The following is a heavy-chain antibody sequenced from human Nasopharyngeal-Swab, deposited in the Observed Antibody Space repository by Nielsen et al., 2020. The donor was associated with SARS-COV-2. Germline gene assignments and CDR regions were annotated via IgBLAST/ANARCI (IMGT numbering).Heavy chain of an antibody. CDR1: GFTFSSYA. D-gene: IGHD6-19*01. J-gene: IGHJ5*01. Sequence: GESLKISCAASGFTFSSYAMHWVRQAPGKGLEWVAVISYDGSNKYYADSVKGRFTISRDNSKNTLYLQMNSLRAEDTAVYYCARAFPSYSSGWYNWFDSWGQGTLVTVSS. CDR3: ARAFPSYSSGWYNWFDS. V-gene: IGHV3-30*04. CDR2: ISYDGSNK.